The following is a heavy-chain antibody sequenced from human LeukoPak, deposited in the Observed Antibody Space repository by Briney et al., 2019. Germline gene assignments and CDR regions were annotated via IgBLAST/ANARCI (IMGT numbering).Heavy chain of an antibody. Sequence: GGSLRLSCAASGFTFSSYGMHWVRQAPGKGLEWVAVIWYDGSNKYYADSVKGRFTISRDNSKNTLYLQMNSLRAEDTAVYYCAKDRGLLWFGELPYDAFDIWGQGTMVTVSS. CDR1: GFTFSSYG. J-gene: IGHJ3*02. D-gene: IGHD3-10*01. CDR2: IWYDGSNK. V-gene: IGHV3-33*06. CDR3: AKDRGLLWFGELPYDAFDI.